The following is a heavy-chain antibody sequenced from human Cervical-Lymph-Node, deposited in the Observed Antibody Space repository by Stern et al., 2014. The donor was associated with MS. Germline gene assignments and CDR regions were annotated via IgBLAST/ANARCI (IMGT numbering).Heavy chain of an antibody. CDR1: GYTFTNNW. D-gene: IGHD1-1*01. CDR3: ARHPPRRKWDDPNYGMDV. Sequence: VQLVQSGAEVKKPGESLKISCKGSGYTFTNNWIAWVRQMPGKGLEWMGLIYPDASKPRYTPSLQGRFTISADKSTSTAYLQWSSLKPADSAVYYCARHPPRRKWDDPNYGMDVWGQGTTVTVSS. J-gene: IGHJ6*02. CDR2: IYPDASKP. V-gene: IGHV5-51*01.